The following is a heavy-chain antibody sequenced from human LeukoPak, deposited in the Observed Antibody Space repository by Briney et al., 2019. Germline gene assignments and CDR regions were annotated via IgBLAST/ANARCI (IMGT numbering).Heavy chain of an antibody. V-gene: IGHV3-48*03. CDR3: ARSTS. CDR1: GFTFSNYE. J-gene: IGHJ4*02. CDR2: ISRSGTTV. Sequence: GGSLRLSCAASGFTFSNYEMNWVRQAPGKGLEWVSFISRSGTTVYYADFVKGRFTISRDNAKNSLYLQMNSLRAEDTAVYYCARSTSWGQGTLVTVSS.